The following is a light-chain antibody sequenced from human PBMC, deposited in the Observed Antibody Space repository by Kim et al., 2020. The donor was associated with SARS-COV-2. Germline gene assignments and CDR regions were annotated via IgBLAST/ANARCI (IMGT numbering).Light chain of an antibody. V-gene: IGLV3-1*01. Sequence: SYELTQPPSVSVSPGQTATITCSGDKLGDKYVSWYQQKPGQSPILVMCKDNRRPSGIPERFSGSNSENTATLTISETQAMDEADYYCQTRDSNTPWVFGGGTQLTVL. CDR3: QTRDSNTPWV. CDR2: KDN. CDR1: KLGDKY. J-gene: IGLJ3*02.